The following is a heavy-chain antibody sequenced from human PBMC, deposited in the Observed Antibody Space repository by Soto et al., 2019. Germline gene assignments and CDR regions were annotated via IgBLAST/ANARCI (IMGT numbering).Heavy chain of an antibody. V-gene: IGHV4-34*01. CDR3: ARDFTRPGSCDV. D-gene: IGHD3-3*01. J-gene: IGHJ3*01. CDR2: MNHAGST. Sequence: QVQLQQWGAGLLKPSETLSLTCAISNGSFSVYYWTWIRQAPGKGLEWIGEMNHAGSTNYNPSPKSRVIISVDTSKNQFSLKLSSVTAADTAVYFCARDFTRPGSCDVWGQGTMVTVSS. CDR1: NGSFSVYY.